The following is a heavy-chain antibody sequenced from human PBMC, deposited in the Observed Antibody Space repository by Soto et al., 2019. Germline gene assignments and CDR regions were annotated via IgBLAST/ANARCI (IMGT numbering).Heavy chain of an antibody. CDR2: IKIKTDGGTT. CDR3: TTDGAVITISFVY. J-gene: IGHJ4*02. Sequence: PGGSLRLSCGASGFSLNDYEMRWVRQAPGKGLEWVGRIKIKTDGGTTDYAAPVKGRFTISRDDSKNTLYLQMNSLKTEDTAVYYCTTDGAVITISFVYWGQGTLVTVSS. D-gene: IGHD3-3*01. CDR1: GFSLNDYE. V-gene: IGHV3-15*01.